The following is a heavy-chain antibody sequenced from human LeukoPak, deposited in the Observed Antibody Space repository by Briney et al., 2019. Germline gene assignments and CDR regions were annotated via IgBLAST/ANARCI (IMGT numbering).Heavy chain of an antibody. CDR1: GYTFTNYG. J-gene: IGHJ4*02. CDR3: ATEGGWGPTDYGDNVY. D-gene: IGHD4-17*01. CDR2: ISPYKGNT. V-gene: IGHV1-18*01. Sequence: GASVKVSCKASGYTFTNYGITWVRQDPGQGLEWMGWISPYKGNTNYAQEVQGRVTMTTDTSTSTVYMELRSLRSDDTAVYYCATEGGWGPTDYGDNVYWGQGTLVTVSS.